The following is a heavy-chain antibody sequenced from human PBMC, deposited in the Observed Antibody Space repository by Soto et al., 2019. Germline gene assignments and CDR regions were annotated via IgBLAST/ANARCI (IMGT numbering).Heavy chain of an antibody. CDR2: ISDTGSSH. CDR3: AKDRGGDCPDNSCYFGADY. V-gene: IGHV3-30*18. J-gene: IGHJ4*02. CDR1: GFTFSSYG. Sequence: GGSLRLSCVGSGFTFSSYGMHWVRQAPGKGLECVAVISDTGSSHYYAASVEGRFTIPRENSKNTLSLHMDRLRVEDTAVYYCAKDRGGDCPDNSCYFGADYWGQGTPVTVSS. D-gene: IGHD2-2*01.